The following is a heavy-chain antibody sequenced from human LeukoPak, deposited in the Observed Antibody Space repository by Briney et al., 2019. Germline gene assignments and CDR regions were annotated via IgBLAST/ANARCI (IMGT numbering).Heavy chain of an antibody. Sequence: GGSLRLSCAASGFTFSSYAMHWVRQAPGKGLEWVSGISWNSGSIGYADSVKGRFTISRDNAKNSLYLQMNSLRAEDTALYYCAKDSMGLGFDYWGQGTLVTVSS. CDR2: ISWNSGSI. CDR1: GFTFSSYA. CDR3: AKDSMGLGFDY. J-gene: IGHJ4*02. V-gene: IGHV3-9*01. D-gene: IGHD1-26*01.